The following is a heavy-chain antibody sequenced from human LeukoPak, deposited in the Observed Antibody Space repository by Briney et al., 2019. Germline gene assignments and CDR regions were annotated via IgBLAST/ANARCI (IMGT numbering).Heavy chain of an antibody. CDR3: ARGSYDFWSGYSLRPIDY. CDR1: GFTFSNAW. J-gene: IGHJ4*02. D-gene: IGHD3-3*01. Sequence: PGGSLRLSCAASGFTFSNAWMSWVRQAPGKGLEWVAVISYGGSNKYYADSVKGRFTISRDNSKNTLYLQMNSLRAEDTAVYYCARGSYDFWSGYSLRPIDYWGQGTLVTVSS. CDR2: ISYGGSNK. V-gene: IGHV3-30-3*01.